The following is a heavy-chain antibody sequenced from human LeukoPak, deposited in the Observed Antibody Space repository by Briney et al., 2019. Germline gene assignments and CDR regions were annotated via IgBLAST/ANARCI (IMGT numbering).Heavy chain of an antibody. D-gene: IGHD2/OR15-2a*01. V-gene: IGHV3-74*01. J-gene: IGHJ6*02. Sequence: PGGSLRLSCVASGFTFSSYWMYLVRQAPGKGLVWVSRINSDGSTTSYADSVKGRFTISRDNAKNTLYLQMNSLRAEDTAVYYCARVGTTSNFYYYYGMDVWGQGTTVTVSS. CDR3: ARVGTTSNFYYYYGMDV. CDR1: GFTFSSYW. CDR2: INSDGSTT.